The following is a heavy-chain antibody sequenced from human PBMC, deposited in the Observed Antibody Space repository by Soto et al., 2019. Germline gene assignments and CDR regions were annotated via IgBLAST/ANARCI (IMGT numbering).Heavy chain of an antibody. D-gene: IGHD6-25*01. CDR1: GFTFSDYS. CDR3: AKERRLQPYYFDY. Sequence: QVQLVESGGGLVKPGGSLRLSCAASGFTFSDYSMSWIRQAPGKGLEWLSYISGGGTTTNYADSVKGRFTISRDNAKNSLYLQMNSLRAEDTAVYYCAKERRLQPYYFDYWGQGTLVTVSS. V-gene: IGHV3-11*01. CDR2: ISGGGTTT. J-gene: IGHJ4*02.